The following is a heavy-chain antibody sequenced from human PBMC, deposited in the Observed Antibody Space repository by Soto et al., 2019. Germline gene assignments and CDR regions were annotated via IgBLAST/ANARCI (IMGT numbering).Heavy chain of an antibody. D-gene: IGHD2-2*01. CDR3: ARDVCSSTSCRERWFDP. V-gene: IGHV1-69*13. CDR1: GGTFSSYA. J-gene: IGHJ5*02. Sequence: GASVKVSCKASGGTFSSYAISWVRQAPGQGLEWMGWIIPLFGTTNYAQKFQGRVTITADDSTSTAYMELSSLRTEDTAVYYCARDVCSSTSCRERWFDPWGQGTLVTVSS. CDR2: IIPLFGTT.